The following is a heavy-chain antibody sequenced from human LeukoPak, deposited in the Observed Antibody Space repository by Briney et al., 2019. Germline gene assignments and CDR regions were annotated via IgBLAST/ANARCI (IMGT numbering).Heavy chain of an antibody. CDR3: VKPYYYSSGSLK. J-gene: IGHJ4*02. Sequence: GGSLRLSCAASGFTFSSYGMSWVRQAPGKGLEWVSAISGSGGSTYYADSVKGRFTISRDNAKNSLYLQMSSLGVEDTAVYYCVKPYYYSSGSLKWGQGTLVTVSS. CDR1: GFTFSSYG. CDR2: ISGSGGST. D-gene: IGHD3-10*01. V-gene: IGHV3-23*01.